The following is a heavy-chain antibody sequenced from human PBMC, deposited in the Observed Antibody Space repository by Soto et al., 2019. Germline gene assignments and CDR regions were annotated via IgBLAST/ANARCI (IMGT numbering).Heavy chain of an antibody. J-gene: IGHJ4*02. CDR3: ARSRADGRYAFVY. CDR1: GFTFSSYS. CDR2: ISSSSSTI. D-gene: IGHD3-9*01. V-gene: IGHV3-48*02. Sequence: EVQLVESGGGLVQPGGSLRLSCAASGFTFSSYSMNWVRQAPGKGLEWVSYISSSSSTIYYTDSVKGRFTISRDNANNSLYLQMSSLRDDDTAVYYCARSRADGRYAFVYWGQGTLVTVSS.